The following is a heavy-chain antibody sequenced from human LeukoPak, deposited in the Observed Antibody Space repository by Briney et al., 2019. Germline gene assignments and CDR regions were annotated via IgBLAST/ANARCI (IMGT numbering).Heavy chain of an antibody. Sequence: SETLSLTCAVSGYSISSGYYWGWIRQPPGKGLEWIGSIYHSGSTYYNPSLKSRVTISVDTSKNQFSLKLSSVTAADTAVYYCARGAPSHMDVWGKGTTVTVSS. CDR2: IYHSGST. CDR1: GYSISSGYY. CDR3: ARGAPSHMDV. V-gene: IGHV4-38-2*01. J-gene: IGHJ6*03.